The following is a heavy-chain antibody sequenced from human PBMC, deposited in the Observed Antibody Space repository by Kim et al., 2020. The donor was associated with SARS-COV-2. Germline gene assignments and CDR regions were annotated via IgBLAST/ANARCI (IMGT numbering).Heavy chain of an antibody. J-gene: IGHJ5*02. CDR2: IYYSGST. CDR3: AREMTYGIVVVPAAIPAWFDP. V-gene: IGHV4-39*02. Sequence: SETLSLTCTVSGGSISSSSYYWGWIRQPPGKGLEWIGSIYYSGSTYYNPSLKSRVTISVDTSKNQFSLKLSSVTAADTAVYYCAREMTYGIVVVPAAIPAWFDPWGQGTLVTVSS. CDR1: GGSISSSSYY. D-gene: IGHD2-2*02.